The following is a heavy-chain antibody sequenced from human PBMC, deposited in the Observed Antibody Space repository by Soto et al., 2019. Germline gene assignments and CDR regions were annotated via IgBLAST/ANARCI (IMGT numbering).Heavy chain of an antibody. D-gene: IGHD3-10*01. CDR3: ARGSSVLLWFGEPNWFDP. Sequence: ASVKVSCKASGYTFTSYDINWVRQATGQGLEWMGWMNPNSGNTGYAQKFQGRVTMTRNTSISTAYMELSSLRSEDTAVYYCARGSSVLLWFGEPNWFDPWGQGTLVTVSS. CDR1: GYTFTSYD. CDR2: MNPNSGNT. J-gene: IGHJ5*02. V-gene: IGHV1-8*01.